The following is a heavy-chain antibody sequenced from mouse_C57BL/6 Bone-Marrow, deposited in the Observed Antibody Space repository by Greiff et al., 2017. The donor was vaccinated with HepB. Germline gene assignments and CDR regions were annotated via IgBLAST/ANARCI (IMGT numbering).Heavy chain of an antibody. D-gene: IGHD1-3*01. V-gene: IGHV5-16*01. CDR1: GFTFSDYY. CDR3: ARVTKVLYFDY. Sequence: EVQLVESEGGLVQPGSSMKLSCTASGFTFSDYYMAWVRQVPEKGLEWVANINYDGSSTYYLDSLKSRFIISRDNAKNILYLQMSSLKSEDTATYYCARVTKVLYFDYWGQGTTLTVSS. CDR2: INYDGSST. J-gene: IGHJ2*01.